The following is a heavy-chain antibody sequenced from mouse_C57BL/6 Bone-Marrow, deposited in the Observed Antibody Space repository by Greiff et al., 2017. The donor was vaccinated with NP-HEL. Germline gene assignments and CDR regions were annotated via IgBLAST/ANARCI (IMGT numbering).Heavy chain of an antibody. V-gene: IGHV1-9*01. CDR1: GYTFTGYW. Sequence: VQLQQSGAELMKPGASVKLSCKATGYTFTGYWIEWVKQRPGHGLEWIGEILPGSGSTTYNEKFKGKATFTADTSSNTAYLQLSSLTTEDSAIYYCARDGKTVVATKSFDYWGQGTTLTVSA. CDR2: ILPGSGST. D-gene: IGHD1-1*01. J-gene: IGHJ2*01. CDR3: ARDGKTVVATKSFDY.